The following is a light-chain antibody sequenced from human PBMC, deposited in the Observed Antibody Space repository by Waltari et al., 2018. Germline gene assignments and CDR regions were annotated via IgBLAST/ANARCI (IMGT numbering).Light chain of an antibody. Sequence: SYVLTQPPSVSVAPGKTAMITCGADNIGDRTVHWYQQRPGQAPVLVVVDVSDRPSGIPERFSGSNSGDTATLTISRVEAGDEADYSCQVWDDSSDHVVFGGGTKLTVL. V-gene: IGLV3-21*03. CDR1: NIGDRT. CDR3: QVWDDSSDHVV. CDR2: DVS. J-gene: IGLJ2*01.